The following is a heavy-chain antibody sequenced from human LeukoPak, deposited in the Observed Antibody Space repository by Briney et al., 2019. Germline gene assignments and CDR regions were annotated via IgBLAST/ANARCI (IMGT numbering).Heavy chain of an antibody. CDR3: ARGDSSGYYPLDY. J-gene: IGHJ4*02. Sequence: EASVKVSCKASGYTFPDYYMHWVRQAPGQGLEWMGWINPNSGDTNYAQKFQDRVTMTRDTSITTAYMELSGLRSDDTAVNYCARGDSSGYYPLDYWGQGTLVTVSS. D-gene: IGHD3-22*01. V-gene: IGHV1-2*02. CDR1: GYTFPDYY. CDR2: INPNSGDT.